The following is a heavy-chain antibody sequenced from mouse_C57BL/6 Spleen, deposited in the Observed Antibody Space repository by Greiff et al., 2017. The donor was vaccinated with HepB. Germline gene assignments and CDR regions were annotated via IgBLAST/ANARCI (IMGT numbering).Heavy chain of an antibody. D-gene: IGHD2-4*01. Sequence: VQLQQPGAELVMPGASVKLSCKASGYTFTSYWMHWVKQRPGQGLEWIGEIDPSDSYTNYNQKFKGKSTLTVDKSSSTAYMQLSSLTSEDSAVYYCARRGGYDYDWYFDVWGTGTTVTVSS. J-gene: IGHJ1*03. CDR2: IDPSDSYT. V-gene: IGHV1-69*01. CDR3: ARRGGYDYDWYFDV. CDR1: GYTFTSYW.